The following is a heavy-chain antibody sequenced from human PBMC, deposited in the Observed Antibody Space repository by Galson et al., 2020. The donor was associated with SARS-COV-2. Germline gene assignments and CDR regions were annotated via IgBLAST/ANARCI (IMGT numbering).Heavy chain of an antibody. CDR3: ARASSVAAPGRYFQH. CDR1: GGSVSGYY. D-gene: IGHD6-13*01. V-gene: IGHV4-59*02. CDR2: IFYRGST. J-gene: IGHJ1*01. Sequence: ETSETLSLTFTVSGGSVSGYYWSWIRQPPGRGLEWIGYIFYRGSTNYNPSLKSRVTISVDTSKNQFSLKLSSVTAADTAVYYCARASSVAAPGRYFQHWGQGTLVTVSS.